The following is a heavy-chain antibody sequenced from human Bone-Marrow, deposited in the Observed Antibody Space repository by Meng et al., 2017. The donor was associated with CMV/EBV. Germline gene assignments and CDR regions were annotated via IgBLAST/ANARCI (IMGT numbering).Heavy chain of an antibody. CDR2: VDPEGGET. CDR3: AHEARHNAHALDV. J-gene: IGHJ6*02. Sequence: ASVKVSCKISGNIFNDYYMHWVQQAPEKGLEWMGLVDPEGGETIYAEKFQGRLTITADTSTETAYMELSSVRSEDTAVYYCAHEARHNAHALDVWGQGTTVTVSS. D-gene: IGHD2-2*01. CDR1: GNIFNDYY. V-gene: IGHV1-69-2*01.